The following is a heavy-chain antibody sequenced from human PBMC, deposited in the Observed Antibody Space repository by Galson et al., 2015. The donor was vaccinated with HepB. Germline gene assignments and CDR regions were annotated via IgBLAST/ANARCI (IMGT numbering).Heavy chain of an antibody. CDR1: GGSISSGSYY. Sequence: TLSLTCTVSGGSISSGSYYWSWIRQPAGKGLEWIGRIYTSGSTNYNPTLKSRVTMSVDTSKNQFSLKLSSVTAADTAVYYCARDHTTYYDFWSGHRVDAFDICGQGTMVTVSS. CDR2: IYTSGST. CDR3: ARDHTTYYDFWSGHRVDAFDI. D-gene: IGHD3-3*01. V-gene: IGHV4-61*02. J-gene: IGHJ3*02.